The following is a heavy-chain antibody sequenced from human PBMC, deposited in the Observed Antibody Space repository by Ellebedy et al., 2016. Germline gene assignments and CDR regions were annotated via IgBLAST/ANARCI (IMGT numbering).Heavy chain of an antibody. V-gene: IGHV3-23*01. CDR1: GFTFSNYA. Sequence: GESLKISXAASGFTFSNYAMSWVRQTPGRGLEWVSSISSGDGTTYYTDSVTGRFTISRDNSKNTLHLQMNSLRAEDTAVYYCAKRMLGYEGMFDCWGQGTVVTVSS. CDR2: ISSGDGTT. CDR3: AKRMLGYEGMFDC. D-gene: IGHD3-22*01. J-gene: IGHJ4*02.